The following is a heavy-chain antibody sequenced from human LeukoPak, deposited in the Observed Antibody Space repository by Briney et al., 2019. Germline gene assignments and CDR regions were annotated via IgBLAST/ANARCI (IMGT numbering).Heavy chain of an antibody. CDR1: GFTFSSYE. Sequence: GGSLRLSCAASGFTFSSYEMNWVRQAPGKGLEWVAVISYDGSNKYYADSVKGRFTISRDNSKNTLYLQMNSLRAEDTAVYYCAKDAKDYYDSSGYGSFDYWGQGTLVTVSS. J-gene: IGHJ4*02. D-gene: IGHD3-22*01. CDR3: AKDAKDYYDSSGYGSFDY. CDR2: ISYDGSNK. V-gene: IGHV3-30*18.